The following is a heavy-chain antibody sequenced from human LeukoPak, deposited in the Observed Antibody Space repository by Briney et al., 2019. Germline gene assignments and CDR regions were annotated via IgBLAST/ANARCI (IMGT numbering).Heavy chain of an antibody. CDR2: VNLQGST. V-gene: IGHV4-4*02. CDR1: GGSITSTNY. D-gene: IGHD4-17*01. J-gene: IGHJ4*02. CDR3: ARLLYGDYYFDY. Sequence: SETLSLTCGVSGGSITSTNYWTWVRQPPGKGLEWIGEVNLQGSTNYNPSLMGRVTISIDTSKNQFSLKLSSVTAADTAVYYCARLLYGDYYFDYWGQGTLVTVSS.